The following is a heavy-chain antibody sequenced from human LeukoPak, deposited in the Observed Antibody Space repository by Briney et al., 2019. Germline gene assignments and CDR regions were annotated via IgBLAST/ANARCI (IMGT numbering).Heavy chain of an antibody. D-gene: IGHD3-9*01. CDR1: GFTFSSYA. CDR2: FSGSGGST. Sequence: PGGSLRLSCAASGFTFSSYAMSWVRQAPGKGLEWVSAFSGSGGSTYYADSVKGRFTISRDNSKNTLYLQMNSLRAEDTAVYYCAKGFKLRYFDWLSNDDAFDIWGQGTMVTVSS. CDR3: AKGFKLRYFDWLSNDDAFDI. J-gene: IGHJ3*02. V-gene: IGHV3-23*01.